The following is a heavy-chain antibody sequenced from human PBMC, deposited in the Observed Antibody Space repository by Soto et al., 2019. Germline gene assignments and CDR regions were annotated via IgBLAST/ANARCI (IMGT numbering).Heavy chain of an antibody. J-gene: IGHJ5*02. Sequence: ASVKVSCKASGYTFTDYYMHWVRQAPGQGLEWMGWINPNSGGTNYAQKFQGWVTMTRDTSISTAYMELSRLRSDDTAVYYCARVPAVAGYNWFDPWRQGTLVTVSS. CDR3: ARVPAVAGYNWFDP. CDR2: INPNSGGT. CDR1: GYTFTDYY. V-gene: IGHV1-2*04. D-gene: IGHD6-19*01.